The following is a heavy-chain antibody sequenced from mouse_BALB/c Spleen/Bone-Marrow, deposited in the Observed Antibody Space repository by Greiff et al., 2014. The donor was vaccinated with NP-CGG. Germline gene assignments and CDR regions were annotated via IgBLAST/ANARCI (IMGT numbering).Heavy chain of an antibody. CDR1: GYTFTSYW. Sequence: LQESGSELVRPGASVKLSCKASGYTFTSYWMHWVKQRPGQGPEWIGNIYPGSGSTNYDEKFKSKATLTVDTSSSTAYMQLSSLTSEDSAVYYCTRSPITTVVAETIDYWGQGTSVIVSS. D-gene: IGHD1-1*01. V-gene: IGHV1S22*01. CDR2: IYPGSGST. CDR3: TRSPITTVVAETIDY. J-gene: IGHJ4*01.